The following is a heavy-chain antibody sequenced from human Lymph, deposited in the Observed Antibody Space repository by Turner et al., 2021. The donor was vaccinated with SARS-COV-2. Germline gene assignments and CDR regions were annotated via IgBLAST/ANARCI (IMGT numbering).Heavy chain of an antibody. D-gene: IGHD3-10*01. CDR2: IYSGGST. V-gene: IGHV3-53*02. CDR3: ARDLVVYGMDV. J-gene: IGHJ6*02. CDR1: GPTVSSNY. Sequence: EVQLVETGGGLIQPGGSLWLSCAASGPTVSSNYMTWVRQAQGKGLEWVSVIYSGGSTFYADSVKGRFTISRDNSKNTLYRQMNSLRAEDTAVYYCARDLVVYGMDVWGQGTTVTVSS.